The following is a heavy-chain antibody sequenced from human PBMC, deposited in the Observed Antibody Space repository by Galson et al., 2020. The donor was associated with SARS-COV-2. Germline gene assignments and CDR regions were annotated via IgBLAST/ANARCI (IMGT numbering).Heavy chain of an antibody. Sequence: ASVKVSCKASGDTSGNYAISWVRQAPGQGLEWVGRVIPSVETTNYAQKFQGRVAIIAAKSTDTFSMDLNRLTSEDTAFYYCAREERSFYYDTSGGHGYTYHFDYWGQGTLVSVSS. D-gene: IGHD3-22*01. CDR3: AREERSFYYDTSGGHGYTYHFDY. CDR1: GDTSGNYA. CDR2: VIPSVETT. J-gene: IGHJ4*02. V-gene: IGHV1-69*04.